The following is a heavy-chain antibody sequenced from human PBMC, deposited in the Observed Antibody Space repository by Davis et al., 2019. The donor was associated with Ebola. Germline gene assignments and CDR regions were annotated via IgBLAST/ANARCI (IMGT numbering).Heavy chain of an antibody. D-gene: IGHD1-1*01. J-gene: IGHJ4*02. Sequence: ESLKISCTISGDSISDYMWNWIRQSDGKRLEWIGRIYSSGRVNYNPSLKSRVSMSIDTSKNQFSLKLSSVTAADTAVYYCARGLYPWELDYWGQGTLVTVSS. CDR2: IYSSGRV. CDR3: ARGLYPWELDY. CDR1: GDSISDYM. V-gene: IGHV4-4*07.